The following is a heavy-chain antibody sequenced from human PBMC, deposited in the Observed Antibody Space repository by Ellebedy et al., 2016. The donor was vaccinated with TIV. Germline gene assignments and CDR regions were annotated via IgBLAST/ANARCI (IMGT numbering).Heavy chain of an antibody. V-gene: IGHV4-4*08. CDR3: ARTVQLAFYMNV. D-gene: IGHD5-24*01. CDR1: GDSLDDYN. Sequence: SETLSLTCTVSGDSLDDYNWSWIRQPPRKGLKWIASIHHTGTTTYNPSLKSRVTISVDTSKKKFSLTLSSVIAADAAVYYCARTVQLAFYMNVWGTGITVTVPS. J-gene: IGHJ6*03. CDR2: IHHTGTT.